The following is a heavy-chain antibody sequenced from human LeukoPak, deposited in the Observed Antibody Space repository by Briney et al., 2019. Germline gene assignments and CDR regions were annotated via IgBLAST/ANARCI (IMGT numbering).Heavy chain of an antibody. D-gene: IGHD1-26*01. J-gene: IGHJ4*02. CDR1: GFTLRSYA. CDR3: ARGLVGATS. V-gene: IGHV3-23*01. CDR2: ISGNGYA. Sequence: GGSLRLSCAASGFTLRSYAMNWVRQAPGKGLEWVSAISGNGYAYYADSVKGRFTISRDNSKNTLYLQMNSLRAEDTAVYYCARGLVGATSWGQGTLVTVSS.